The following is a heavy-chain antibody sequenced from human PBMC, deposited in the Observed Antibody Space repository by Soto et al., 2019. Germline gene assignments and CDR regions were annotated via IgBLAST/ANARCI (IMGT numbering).Heavy chain of an antibody. V-gene: IGHV3-30*04. CDR3: ARDFKAGYGDYYFDY. CDR2: ISYDGSNK. CDR1: GFTFSSYA. D-gene: IGHD4-17*01. Sequence: GGSLRLSCAASGFTFSSYAMHWVRQAPGKGLEWVAVISYDGSNKYYADSVKGRFTISRDNSKNTLYLQMNSLRAEDSAVYYCARDFKAGYGDYYFDYWGQGTLVTVSS. J-gene: IGHJ4*02.